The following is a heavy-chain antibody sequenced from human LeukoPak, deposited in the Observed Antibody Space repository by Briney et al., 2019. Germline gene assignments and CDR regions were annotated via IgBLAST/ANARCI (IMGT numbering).Heavy chain of an antibody. Sequence: PGGSLRLSCAASGFTFSSYSMNWVRQAPGKGLEWVSSISSSSGNIYYADSVKGRFTISRDNAKNSLYLQMNSLRAEDTAVYYCARDHIVGASSWGQGTLVTVSS. CDR1: GFTFSSYS. D-gene: IGHD1-26*01. J-gene: IGHJ5*02. CDR2: ISSSSGNI. V-gene: IGHV3-21*01. CDR3: ARDHIVGASS.